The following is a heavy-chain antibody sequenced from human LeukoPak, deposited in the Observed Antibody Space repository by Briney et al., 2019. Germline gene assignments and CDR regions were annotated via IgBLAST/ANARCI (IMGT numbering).Heavy chain of an antibody. D-gene: IGHD1-26*01. CDR2: ISDSGDST. J-gene: IGHJ4*02. V-gene: IGHV3-23*01. Sequence: GGSLRLSCAASGFTFSSYSLTWVRQAPGKGLEWVSTISDSGDSTFYADSVKGRFTISRDNSKNTVFLQISSLRVEDTAIFYCAALYSGSYAYWGQGTLVTVS. CDR3: AALYSGSYAY. CDR1: GFTFSSYS.